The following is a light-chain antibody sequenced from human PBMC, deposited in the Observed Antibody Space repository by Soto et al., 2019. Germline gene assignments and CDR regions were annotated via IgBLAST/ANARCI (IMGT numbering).Light chain of an antibody. Sequence: QLVLTQPPSVSGAPGQRVTISCTGSSSNIGAGYDVHWYQQLPGRAPKLLIYGNTNRPSGVPDRFSGSKSGTSASLAITGLHAEDEAAYYCLSFDSSLSVVFGGGTKVTVL. CDR2: GNT. CDR3: LSFDSSLSVV. J-gene: IGLJ2*01. V-gene: IGLV1-40*01. CDR1: SSNIGAGYD.